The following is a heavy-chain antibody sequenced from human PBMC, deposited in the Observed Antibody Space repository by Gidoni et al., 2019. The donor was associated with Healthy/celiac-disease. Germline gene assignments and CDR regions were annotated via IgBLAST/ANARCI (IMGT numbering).Heavy chain of an antibody. CDR2: ISGSGGST. J-gene: IGHJ4*02. V-gene: IGHV3-23*01. CDR3: AKLGWELPSFDY. D-gene: IGHD2-15*01. CDR1: GFTFSSYA. Sequence: EVQLLESGGGLVQPGGSLRLSCAASGFTFSSYAMGWVRQAPGKGLEWVSAISGSGGSTYYADSVKGRFTISRDNSKNTLYLQMNSLRAEDTAVYYCAKLGWELPSFDYWGQGTLVTVSS.